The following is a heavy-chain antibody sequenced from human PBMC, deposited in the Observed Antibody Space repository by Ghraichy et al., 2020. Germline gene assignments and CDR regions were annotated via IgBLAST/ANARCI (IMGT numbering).Heavy chain of an antibody. J-gene: IGHJ4*02. D-gene: IGHD5/OR15-5a*01. Sequence: GESLNISCAASGFTFNNYAVTWVRQAPGKGLEWVSTIGAGGAFTYYADSVKGRFTISRDDSKDTLYPQMKSLRGEDTAVYYCAKDRSSTISWYYFYYLGQGTLVTVSS. CDR3: AKDRSSTISWYYFYY. CDR1: GFTFNNYA. V-gene: IGHV3-23*01. CDR2: IGAGGAFT.